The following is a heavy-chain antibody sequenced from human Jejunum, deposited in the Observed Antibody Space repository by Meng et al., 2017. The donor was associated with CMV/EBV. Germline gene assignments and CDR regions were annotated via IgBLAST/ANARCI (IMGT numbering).Heavy chain of an antibody. CDR3: ARNTNPEYFQY. CDR1: GYTFTNYG. Sequence: CKASGYTFTNYGIGWVRQAPGQGLEWMGWISAYDGDTNYAPKFRGRLTLTTGTPATTVYMELRSLTSDDTAFYYCARNTNPEYFQYWGQGTLVTVSS. J-gene: IGHJ1*01. V-gene: IGHV1-18*01. CDR2: ISAYDGDT.